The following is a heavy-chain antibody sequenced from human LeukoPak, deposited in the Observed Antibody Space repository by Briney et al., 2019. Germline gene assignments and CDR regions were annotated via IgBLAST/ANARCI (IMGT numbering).Heavy chain of an antibody. D-gene: IGHD4-17*01. CDR3: ARDRGGMTTVTRGDY. J-gene: IGHJ4*02. CDR2: ISSSRSYI. Sequence: GGSLRLSCAASGFTFSSYSMNWVRQAPGKGLEWVSSISSSRSYIYYADSVKGRFTISRDNAKNSLYLQMNSLRAEDTAVYYCARDRGGMTTVTRGDYWGQGTLVTVSS. V-gene: IGHV3-21*01. CDR1: GFTFSSYS.